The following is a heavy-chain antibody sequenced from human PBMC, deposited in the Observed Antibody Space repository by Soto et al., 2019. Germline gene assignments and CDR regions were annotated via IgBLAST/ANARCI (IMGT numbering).Heavy chain of an antibody. CDR1: GFTFSNYA. CDR3: AKRDSFGAAYYRDV. Sequence: EVQLLESGGGLVQPGGSLRLSCAASGFTFSNYAMRWVRQAPGKGLEWVSSISESGSSTYYADSVKGRFTISRDNSKNTLYLQMNSLRAADTAVYYCAKRDSFGAAYYRDVWGKGTTVTVSS. CDR2: ISESGSST. J-gene: IGHJ6*03. V-gene: IGHV3-23*01. D-gene: IGHD3-16*01.